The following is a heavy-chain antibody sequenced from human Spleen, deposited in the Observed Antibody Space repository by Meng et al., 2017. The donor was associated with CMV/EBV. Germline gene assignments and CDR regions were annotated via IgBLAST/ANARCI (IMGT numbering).Heavy chain of an antibody. CDR3: ARGGEQWGAFDI. D-gene: IGHD6-19*01. CDR2: ISPYNGNT. J-gene: IGHJ3*02. V-gene: IGHV1-18*01. CDR1: GYIFNSYD. Sequence: ASAKVSCKASGYIFNSYDISWLRQAPGQGLEWMAWISPYNGNTNYAQNLQGRVTLTTDTSTSTAYMELRSLRFDDTAVYYCARGGEQWGAFDIWGQGTMVTVSS.